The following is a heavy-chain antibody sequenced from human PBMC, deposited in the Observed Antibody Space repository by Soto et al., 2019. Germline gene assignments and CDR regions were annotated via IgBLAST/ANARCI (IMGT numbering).Heavy chain of an antibody. CDR3: ARGNGYTDGWRTFDF. CDR1: DDSFRGADYY. D-gene: IGHD6-19*01. CDR2: TYYNGDT. V-gene: IGHV4-61*08. J-gene: IGHJ4*02. Sequence: PSETLSLTCTVSDDSFRGADYYWSWIRQPLGKGPEWIGYTYYNGDTKYNPALKSRVTMSVDTSKNQFSLRLSSVTAADTAVYFCARGNGYTDGWRTFDFWGRGILVTVSS.